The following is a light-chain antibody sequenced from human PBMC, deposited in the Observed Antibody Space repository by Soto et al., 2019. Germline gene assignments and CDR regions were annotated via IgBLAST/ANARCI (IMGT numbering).Light chain of an antibody. CDR2: EVS. CDR3: SSYTSSITLYV. Sequence: QSALTQPASVSGSPGQSITISCAGTSSDIGGYNYVSWYQQHPGKAPKVMIYEVSNRPSGVSNRFSGSKSGNTASLTISGLQAEDEADYYCSSYTSSITLYVFGSGTKVTVL. V-gene: IGLV2-14*01. J-gene: IGLJ1*01. CDR1: SSDIGGYNY.